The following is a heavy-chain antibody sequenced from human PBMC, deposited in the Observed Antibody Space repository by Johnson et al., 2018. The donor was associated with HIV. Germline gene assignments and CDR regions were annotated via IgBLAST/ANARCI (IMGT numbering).Heavy chain of an antibody. CDR1: GFTFSSYD. V-gene: IGHV3-13*01. Sequence: VQLVESGGGLVQPGGSLRLSCAASGFTFSSYDMHWVRQATGKGLEWVSGIGSAGATYYPGSVKGRFTISRENAKNSLYLQMNSLRAEDTAVYYCAKDQGDYSNHGAAFDIWGQGTMVTVSS. CDR3: AKDQGDYSNHGAAFDI. CDR2: IGSAGAT. D-gene: IGHD4-11*01. J-gene: IGHJ3*02.